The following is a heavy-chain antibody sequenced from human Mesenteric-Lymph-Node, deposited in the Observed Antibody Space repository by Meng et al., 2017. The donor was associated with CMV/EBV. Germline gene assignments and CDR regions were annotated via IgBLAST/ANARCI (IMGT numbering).Heavy chain of an antibody. V-gene: IGHV3-30*04. CDR2: ISYDGSNK. CDR1: GFTFSSYA. D-gene: IGHD3-22*01. Sequence: GGSLRLSCAASGFTFSSYAMHWVRQAPGKGLEWVAVISYDGSNKYYAESVKGRFTISKDNSKNTLYLQMNSLRAEDTAVYYCAKDKSSGYYGPLDYYYGMDVWGQGTTVTVSS. CDR3: AKDKSSGYYGPLDYYYGMDV. J-gene: IGHJ6*02.